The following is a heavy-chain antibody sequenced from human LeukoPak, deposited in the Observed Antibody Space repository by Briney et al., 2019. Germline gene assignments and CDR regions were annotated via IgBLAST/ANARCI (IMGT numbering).Heavy chain of an antibody. CDR2: ISAYNGNT. CDR3: AREGLGELTLDY. V-gene: IGHV1-18*01. D-gene: IGHD3-16*01. J-gene: IGHJ4*02. CDR1: GYTFTSYG. Sequence: ASVKVSCKASGYTFTSYGISWVRQAPGQGLEWMGWISAYNGNTNYAQKFQGRVIMTTDTSTNTAYMEVRSLRSDDTAIYYCAREGLGELTLDYWGQGTLVIVST.